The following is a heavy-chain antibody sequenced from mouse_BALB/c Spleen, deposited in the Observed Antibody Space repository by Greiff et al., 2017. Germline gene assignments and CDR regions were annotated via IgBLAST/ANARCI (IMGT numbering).Heavy chain of an antibody. V-gene: IGHV5-6-5*01. CDR1: GFTFSSYA. CDR2: ISSGGST. CDR3: AREEGAMDY. Sequence: EVQGVESGGGLVKPGGSLKLSCAASGFTFSSYAMSWVRQTPEKRLEWVASISSGGSTYYPDSVKGRFTISRDNARNILYLQMSSLRSEDTAMYYCAREEGAMDYWGQGTSVTVSS. J-gene: IGHJ4*01.